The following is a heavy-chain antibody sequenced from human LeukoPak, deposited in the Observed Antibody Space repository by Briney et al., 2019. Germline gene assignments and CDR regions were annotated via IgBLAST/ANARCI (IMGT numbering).Heavy chain of an antibody. CDR2: IYYSGST. Sequence: SETLSLTCTVSGGSISSYYWSWVRQPPGKGLEWIGYIYYSGSTNYNPSLKSRVTISVDTSKNQFSLKLSSVTAADTAVYYCARGLRTALPWDYWGQGTLVTVSS. V-gene: IGHV4-59*01. J-gene: IGHJ4*02. CDR3: ARGLRTALPWDY. CDR1: GGSISSYY. D-gene: IGHD5/OR15-5a*01.